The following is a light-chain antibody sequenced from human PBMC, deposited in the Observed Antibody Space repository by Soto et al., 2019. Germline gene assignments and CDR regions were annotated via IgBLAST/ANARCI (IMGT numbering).Light chain of an antibody. Sequence: VMTQSPATLSVSPGERATLSCTASQSINSNLAWYQQKPGQAPRLLIYDASTRATGIPARFSGSGSGTDFTLTVSGLQSEDFAVYYCQQYNNWPQTFGQGTKVDIK. V-gene: IGKV3-15*01. CDR3: QQYNNWPQT. CDR2: DAS. J-gene: IGKJ1*01. CDR1: QSINSN.